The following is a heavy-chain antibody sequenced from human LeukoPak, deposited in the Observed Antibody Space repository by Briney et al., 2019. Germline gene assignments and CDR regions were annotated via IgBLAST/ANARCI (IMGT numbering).Heavy chain of an antibody. Sequence: PSETLSLTCAVYGGSFSGYYWSWIRQPPGKGLEWIGEINHSGSTNYNPSLKSRVTISVDTSKNQFSLKLSSVTAADTAVYYCALRPFRYYFDYWGQGTLVTVSS. J-gene: IGHJ4*02. CDR3: ALRPFRYYFDY. CDR1: GGSFSGYY. V-gene: IGHV4-34*01. CDR2: INHSGST.